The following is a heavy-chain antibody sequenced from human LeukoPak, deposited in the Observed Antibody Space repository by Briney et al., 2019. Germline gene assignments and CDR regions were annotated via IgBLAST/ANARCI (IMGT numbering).Heavy chain of an antibody. CDR2: IYYSGST. Sequence: PSETLSLTCAVYGGSFSGYYWGWIRQPPGKGLEWIGSIYYSGSTYYNPSLRSRVTISVDMSKNQFSLKLSSVTAADTAVYYCARPPTMVRGVISAFDIWGQGTMVTVSS. CDR3: ARPPTMVRGVISAFDI. J-gene: IGHJ3*02. V-gene: IGHV4-34*01. CDR1: GGSFSGYY. D-gene: IGHD3-10*01.